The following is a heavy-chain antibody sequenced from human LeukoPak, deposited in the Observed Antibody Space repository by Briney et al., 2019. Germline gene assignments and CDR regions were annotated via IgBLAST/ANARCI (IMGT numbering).Heavy chain of an antibody. Sequence: GGSLRLSCAASGFTFSDYYMSWIRQAPGKGLEWVSYISSSGSTIYYADSVKGRFTISRDNAKNSLYLQLNSLRVEDTAVYYCKSGGAAPGSFDNWGQGTLVTVSP. V-gene: IGHV3-11*04. J-gene: IGHJ4*02. D-gene: IGHD6-13*01. CDR2: ISSSGSTI. CDR1: GFTFSDYY. CDR3: KSGGAAPGSFDN.